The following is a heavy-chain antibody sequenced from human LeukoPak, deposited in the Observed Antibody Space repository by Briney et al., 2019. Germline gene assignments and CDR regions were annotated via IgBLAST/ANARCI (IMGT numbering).Heavy chain of an antibody. J-gene: IGHJ4*02. CDR1: GGSISSYY. CDR2: IDYSGAT. D-gene: IGHD3-10*01. CDR3: ARVGSYCFEY. V-gene: IGHV4-59*07. Sequence: SSDTLSLTRTVSGGSISSYYWSWIRQPPGKGLEWIGYIDYSGATNYNPSLKSRVTMSVDTSKHQFSLKLSSVTAADTAVYYCARVGSYCFEYWGQGTLVTVSS.